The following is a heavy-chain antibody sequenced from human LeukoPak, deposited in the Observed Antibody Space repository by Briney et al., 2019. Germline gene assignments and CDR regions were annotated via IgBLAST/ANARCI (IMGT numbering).Heavy chain of an antibody. V-gene: IGHV4-34*01. D-gene: IGHD4-17*01. CDR1: GGSFSGYY. CDR2: INHSGST. CDR3: ATLPGGVTTPNPS. J-gene: IGHJ5*02. Sequence: SETLSLTCAVYGGSFSGYYWSWIRQPPGKGLEWIGEINHSGSTNYNPSLKSRVSISADTSKKQFSLKLNSVTAADTAVYYCATLPGGVTTPNPSWGQGTLVTVSS.